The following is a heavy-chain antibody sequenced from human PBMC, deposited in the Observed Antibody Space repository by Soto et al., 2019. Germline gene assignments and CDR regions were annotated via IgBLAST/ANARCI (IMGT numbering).Heavy chain of an antibody. J-gene: IGHJ4*02. CDR2: ISAYNGNT. CDR1: GYTFTSYG. V-gene: IGHV1-18*01. D-gene: IGHD6-19*01. CDR3: ARGVSGWYLSLSGYFDY. Sequence: ASVKVSCKASGYTFTSYGISWVRQAPGQGLEWMGWISAYNGNTNYEQKLQGRVIMTTDTSTSTAYMELRSLRYDDTAVYYCARGVSGWYLSLSGYFDYLGQGTLVTVSS.